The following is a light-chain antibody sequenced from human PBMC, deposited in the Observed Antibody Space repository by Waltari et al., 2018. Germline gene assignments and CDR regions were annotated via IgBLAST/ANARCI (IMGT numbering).Light chain of an antibody. CDR1: QSLSSGSDNRNY. CDR2: WAS. CDR3: QQCYSTPFT. J-gene: IGKJ3*01. V-gene: IGKV4-1*01. Sequence: DIVMTQSPGSLDVSLGERATIKCKSSQSLSSGSDNRNYLGWYTQRPGQPPKLLIYWASTRESGVPDRFSGSGSGTDFTLTISSLQAEDVAIYYCQQCYSTPFTFGPGTKVHFK.